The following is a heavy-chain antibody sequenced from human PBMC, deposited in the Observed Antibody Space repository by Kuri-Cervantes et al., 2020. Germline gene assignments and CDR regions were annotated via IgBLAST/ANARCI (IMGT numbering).Heavy chain of an antibody. CDR2: INWNGGST. J-gene: IGHJ4*02. D-gene: IGHD6-19*01. V-gene: IGHV3-20*04. CDR1: GFTFSSYS. Sequence: GESLKISCAASGFTFSSYSMNWVRQAPGKGLEWVSGINWNGGSTGYADSVKGRFTISRDNAENSLYLQLNSLRAEDTALYYCARGRLEQWLVPFDYWGQGTLVTVSS. CDR3: ARGRLEQWLVPFDY.